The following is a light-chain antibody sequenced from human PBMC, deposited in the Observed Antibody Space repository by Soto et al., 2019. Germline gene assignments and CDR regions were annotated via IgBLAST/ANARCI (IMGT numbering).Light chain of an antibody. CDR3: QQAISFPLT. CDR2: AAS. CDR1: QDISSW. V-gene: IGKV1-12*01. J-gene: IGKJ4*01. Sequence: DIQMTQFPSSVSASAGDRVTISCRASQDISSWLAWYQHKTGEAPELLIFAASRLRSGVPSRFTGSGSGTDFTLTISSLQPEDSATYFCQQAISFPLTFGGGTRVEIK.